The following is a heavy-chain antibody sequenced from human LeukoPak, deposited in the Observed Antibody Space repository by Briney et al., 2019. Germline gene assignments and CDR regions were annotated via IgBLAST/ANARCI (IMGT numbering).Heavy chain of an antibody. CDR1: GGSISSYY. CDR2: IYYSGST. Sequence: PSETLSLTCTVSGGSISSYYWSWIRQPPGKGLEWIGYIYYSGSTNYNPSLKSRVTISVDTSKNQFSLKLSSVTAADTAVYYCARGDSYNDLGFDYWGQGTLVTVSS. V-gene: IGHV4-59*01. J-gene: IGHJ4*02. CDR3: ARGDSYNDLGFDY. D-gene: IGHD5-24*01.